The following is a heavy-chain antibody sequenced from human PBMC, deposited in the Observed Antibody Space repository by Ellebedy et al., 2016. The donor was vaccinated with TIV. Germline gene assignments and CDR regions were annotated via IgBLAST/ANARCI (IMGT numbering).Heavy chain of an antibody. D-gene: IGHD3-10*01. J-gene: IGHJ6*02. CDR1: GFTYSNHW. Sequence: PGGSLRLSCTASGFTYSNHWMNWVRQAPGKGLEWVANIKADGSETYYVDSVKGRFTISKDNAQNSLQLHMNSMRAEDTAVYYCARLGDGAGSRRYYGMDVWGQGTTVTVSS. CDR3: ARLGDGAGSRRYYGMDV. V-gene: IGHV3-7*01. CDR2: IKADGSET.